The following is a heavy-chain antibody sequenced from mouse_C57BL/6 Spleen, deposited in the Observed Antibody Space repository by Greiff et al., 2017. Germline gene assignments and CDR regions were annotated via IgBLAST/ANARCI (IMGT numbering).Heavy chain of an antibody. CDR3: AREVHYYCRAYYFAY. Sequence: EVKLQESGPGLVKPSQSLSFTCSVTAFSIISGSSWNWIRQFPGNKLEWLCYIIYGGTTKYNPSLKNRISITPNTSTNQIFLKLYSVTTEDTATYYCAREVHYYCRAYYFAYWGQGTTLTVSS. J-gene: IGHJ2*01. CDR2: IIYGGTT. D-gene: IGHD1-1*01. V-gene: IGHV3-6*01. CDR1: AFSIISGSS.